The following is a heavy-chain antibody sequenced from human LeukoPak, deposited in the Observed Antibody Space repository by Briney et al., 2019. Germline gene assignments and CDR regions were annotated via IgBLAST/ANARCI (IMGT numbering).Heavy chain of an antibody. J-gene: IGHJ5*01. V-gene: IGHV4-4*07. CDR1: GGSIISHY. Sequence: SETLSLTCSVSGGSIISHYWTWIRQPAGKGLEWIGRIYSSGSTNYSPSLKSRVTMSVDTSKNQFSLKLTSVTAADTAVYYCARSRHSEYHYDAGGYPLNWFDSWGQGHQVTVSA. D-gene: IGHD3-22*01. CDR2: IYSSGST. CDR3: ARSRHSEYHYDAGGYPLNWFDS.